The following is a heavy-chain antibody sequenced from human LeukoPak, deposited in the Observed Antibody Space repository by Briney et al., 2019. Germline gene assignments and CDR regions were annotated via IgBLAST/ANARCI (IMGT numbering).Heavy chain of an antibody. V-gene: IGHV4-34*01. CDR3: ARGGSGWYRNWFDP. J-gene: IGHJ5*02. CDR2: INHSGST. D-gene: IGHD6-19*01. CDR1: GGSFSGYY. Sequence: PSETLSLTCAVYGGSFSGYYWSWIRQPPGKGPEWIGEINHSGSTNYNPSLKSRVTISVDTSKNQFSLKLSSVTAADTAVYYCARGGSGWYRNWFDPWGQGTLVTVSS.